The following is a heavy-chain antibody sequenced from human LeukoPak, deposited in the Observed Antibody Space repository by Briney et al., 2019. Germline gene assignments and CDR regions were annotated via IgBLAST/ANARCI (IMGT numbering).Heavy chain of an antibody. CDR2: ISAYNGNT. CDR1: GYTFTSYG. D-gene: IGHD2-2*01. CDR3: ARGHCSSTSCPFGDYYYYYYMDV. J-gene: IGHJ6*03. Sequence: ASVKVSCKASGYTFTSYGISWVRQAPGQGLEWMGWISAYNGNTNYAQKLQGRVTMTTDTSTSTAYMELRSLRSDDTAVYYCARGHCSSTSCPFGDYYYYYYMDVWGKGTTVTVSS. V-gene: IGHV1-18*01.